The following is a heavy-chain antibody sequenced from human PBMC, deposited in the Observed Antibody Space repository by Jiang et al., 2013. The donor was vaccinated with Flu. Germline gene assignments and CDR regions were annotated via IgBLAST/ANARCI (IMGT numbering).Heavy chain of an antibody. CDR2: IWYDGSNK. D-gene: IGHD3-3*01. CDR1: GFTFSSYG. V-gene: IGHV3-33*06. J-gene: IGHJ6*04. Sequence: QLLESGGGVVQPGRSLRLSCAASGFTFSSYGMHWVRQAPGKGLEWVAVIWYDGSNKYYADSVKGRFTISRDNSKNTLYLQMNSLRAEDTAVYYCAKDGWDYDFWSGYPYYYYGMDVWGKGTTVTVSS. CDR3: AKDGWDYDFWSGYPYYYYGMDV.